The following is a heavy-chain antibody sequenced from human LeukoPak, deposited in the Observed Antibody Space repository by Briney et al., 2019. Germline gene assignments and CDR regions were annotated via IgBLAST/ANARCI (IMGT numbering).Heavy chain of an antibody. Sequence: ASVKVSCKASGYTFTGYYMHWVRQAPGQGLEWMGWINPNSGGTNYAQKFQGRVTMTRDTSISTAYMELSRLRSDDTAVYYCARDRIAVAAEYYFDYWGQGTLVTVSS. CDR3: ARDRIAVAAEYYFDY. CDR2: INPNSGGT. J-gene: IGHJ4*02. V-gene: IGHV1-2*02. CDR1: GYTFTGYY. D-gene: IGHD6-19*01.